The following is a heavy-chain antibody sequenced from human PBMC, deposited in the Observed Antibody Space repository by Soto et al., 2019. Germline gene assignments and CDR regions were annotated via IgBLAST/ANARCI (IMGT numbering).Heavy chain of an antibody. V-gene: IGHV1-3*01. CDR1: GYTFTSYA. CDR3: AKYSESYRNAFDI. CDR2: INAGNGNT. D-gene: IGHD1-26*01. J-gene: IGHJ3*02. Sequence: GASVKVSCKASGYTFTSYAMHWVRQAPGQRLEWMGWINAGNGNTKYSQKFQGRVTITRDTSASIAYMELSSLRSEDTAVFYCAKYSESYRNAFDIWGQGTMVTV.